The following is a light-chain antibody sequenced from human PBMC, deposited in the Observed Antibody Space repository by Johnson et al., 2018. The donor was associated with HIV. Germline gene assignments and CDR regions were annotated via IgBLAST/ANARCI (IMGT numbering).Light chain of an antibody. J-gene: IGLJ1*01. CDR2: DNN. CDR3: AAWDDSLNGFYV. Sequence: QSVLTQPPSVSAAPGQKVTISCSGSSSNIGNSYVSWYQQLPGTAPKLLIYDNNQRPSGVPDRFSGSKSGTSASLAISGLQAEDEADYYCAAWDDSLNGFYVFGTGTKVTVL. V-gene: IGLV1-44*01. CDR1: SSNIGNSY.